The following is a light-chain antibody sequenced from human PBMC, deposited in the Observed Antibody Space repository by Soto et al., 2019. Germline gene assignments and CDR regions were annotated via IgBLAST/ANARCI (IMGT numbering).Light chain of an antibody. CDR2: KAS. V-gene: IGKV1-5*03. Sequence: DIQMTQSPSTLSASEGDRVTITCRASQSISSWLAWYQQKPGKTPNLLIFKASSLESGVPSRFSGSGSGTEFTLTISSLQPDDFATYYCQQYNSYPLTFGGGTKVERK. J-gene: IGKJ4*01. CDR3: QQYNSYPLT. CDR1: QSISSW.